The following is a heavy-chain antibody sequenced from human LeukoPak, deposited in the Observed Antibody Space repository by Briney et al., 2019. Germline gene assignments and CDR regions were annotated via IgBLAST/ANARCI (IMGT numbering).Heavy chain of an antibody. J-gene: IGHJ3*01. D-gene: IGHD2-2*01. Sequence: GGSLRLSCAASGFTFTTYWMTWVRQAPGKGLEWVAKIKQDGGEKYYVDSVKGRFTISRDNAKNSLSLQMNSLRAEDTAVCYCARDQGYCTSATCRGDAFDVWGQGSMVSVSS. CDR3: ARDQGYCTSATCRGDAFDV. V-gene: IGHV3-7*01. CDR1: GFTFTTYW. CDR2: IKQDGGEK.